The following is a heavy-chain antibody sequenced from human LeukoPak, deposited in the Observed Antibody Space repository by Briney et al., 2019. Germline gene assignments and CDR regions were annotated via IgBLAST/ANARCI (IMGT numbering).Heavy chain of an antibody. CDR2: TYYRSRWYN. D-gene: IGHD5-24*01. CDR1: GDSVSINSAT. V-gene: IGHV6-1*01. Sequence: SPTLSLTFAISGDSVSINSATWDWVRQSPSRGLEWLGRTYYRSRWYNDSAESVRSRITISPDTSKNQFSLQLHSVTPEDTAVYYCARSIEYFDYWGQGTLVTVSS. J-gene: IGHJ4*02. CDR3: ARSIEYFDY.